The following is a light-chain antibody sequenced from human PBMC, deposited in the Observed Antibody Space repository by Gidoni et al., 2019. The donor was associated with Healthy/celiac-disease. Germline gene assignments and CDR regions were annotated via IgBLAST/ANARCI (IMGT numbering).Light chain of an antibody. V-gene: IGKV3-15*01. CDR1: QSVSSN. CDR3: QQYNNWPPYT. CDR2: DAS. J-gene: IGKJ2*01. Sequence: IVITQSQSTLSVSPGERATLSCRASQSVSSNLAWYQQQPGQAPRLLIYDASTRATGIPARFSGSGSGTEFTLTISSLQSEDFAVYYCQQYNNWPPYTFGQGTKVEIK.